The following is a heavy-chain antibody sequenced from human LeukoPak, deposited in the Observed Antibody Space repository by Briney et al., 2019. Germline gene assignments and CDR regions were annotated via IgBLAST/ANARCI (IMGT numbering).Heavy chain of an antibody. CDR2: IKSKADGGTT. CDR1: GFTFSNHW. CDR3: TPSIAVAGSLDY. Sequence: GGSLRLSCTASGFTFSNHWMSWVRQAPGKGLEWVGRIKSKADGGTTDYAAPVKGRFTISRGDSKNTLNLQMNSLKTEDTAVYYCTPSIAVAGSLDYWGQGTLVTVSS. D-gene: IGHD6-19*01. V-gene: IGHV3-15*01. J-gene: IGHJ4*02.